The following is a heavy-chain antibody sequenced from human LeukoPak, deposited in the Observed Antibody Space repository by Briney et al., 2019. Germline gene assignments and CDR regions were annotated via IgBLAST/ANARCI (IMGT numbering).Heavy chain of an antibody. CDR1: GFTFSSYW. D-gene: IGHD4-17*01. Sequence: GGSLRLSCAVSGFTFSSYWMSWFRQAPGKGLEWVANINQDGSQKFSVDSVKGRFTIFRDNAKNSLSLQMNSLRVEDTAVYYCARDWFDGDYDRFDYWGQGTLVTVSS. CDR2: INQDGSQK. V-gene: IGHV3-7*03. J-gene: IGHJ4*02. CDR3: ARDWFDGDYDRFDY.